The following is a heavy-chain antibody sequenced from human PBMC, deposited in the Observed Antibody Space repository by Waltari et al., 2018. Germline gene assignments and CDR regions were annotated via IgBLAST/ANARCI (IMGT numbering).Heavy chain of an antibody. D-gene: IGHD2-2*01. CDR1: GFAFDNFY. V-gene: IGHV3-23*01. Sequence: EVQLLESGGGLEQPGGSLRLSCAASGFAFDNFYMTWVRQAPGRGLGWVSAISDSGATTYYADSVKGRFTISRDNYKKMLYLQMSSLRVDDTAVYYCATYGQSPRNDQWGQGTQLTVSS. J-gene: IGHJ1*01. CDR2: ISDSGATT. CDR3: ATYGQSPRNDQ.